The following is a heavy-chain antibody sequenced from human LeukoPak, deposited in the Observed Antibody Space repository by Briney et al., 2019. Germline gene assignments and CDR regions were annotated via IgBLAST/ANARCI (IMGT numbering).Heavy chain of an antibody. J-gene: IGHJ6*03. V-gene: IGHV3-30*02. CDR2: IRFDGTSE. CDR3: AKTSLSDPSGHYYYMDV. D-gene: IGHD3-3*01. Sequence: PGGSLRLSCAASGFTFNSYAMTWVRQAPGKGLEWVAFIRFDGTSEFYADSVKARYTISRDNSQNTVSLQLNNLRIEDTALYYCAKTSLSDPSGHYYYMDVWGKGTTVTVSS. CDR1: GFTFNSYA.